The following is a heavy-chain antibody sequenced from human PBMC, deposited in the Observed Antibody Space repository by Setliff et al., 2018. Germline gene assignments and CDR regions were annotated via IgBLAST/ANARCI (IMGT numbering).Heavy chain of an antibody. Sequence: PGGSLRLSCKVSGFDPTMYSFRWVRQAPGKGLEWVASLSSANNYIVYADSVKGRFTISRDNAKSSLYLQMNSLRAEDTAVYYCASSSTRHMGSADYWGQGTLVTVSS. D-gene: IGHD2-21*01. CDR2: LSSANNYI. CDR3: ASSSTRHMGSADY. V-gene: IGHV3-21*01. CDR1: GFDPTMYS. J-gene: IGHJ4*02.